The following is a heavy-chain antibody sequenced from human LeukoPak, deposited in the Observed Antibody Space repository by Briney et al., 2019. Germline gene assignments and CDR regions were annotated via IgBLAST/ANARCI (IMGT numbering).Heavy chain of an antibody. CDR1: GGSISSHYH. J-gene: IGHJ5*02. D-gene: IGHD3-9*01. CDR3: ARATFDYDILTGYYWFDP. Sequence: SETLSLTCTVSGGSISSHYHWIWIRQPPGKGLEWIGSIYYSGSTYYNPSLKSRVTISVDTSKNQFSLKLSSVTAADTAVYYCARATFDYDILTGYYWFDPWGQGTLVTVSS. CDR2: IYYSGST. V-gene: IGHV4-39*07.